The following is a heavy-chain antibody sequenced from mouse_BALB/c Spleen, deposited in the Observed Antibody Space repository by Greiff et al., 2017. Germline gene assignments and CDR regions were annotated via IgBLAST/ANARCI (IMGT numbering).Heavy chain of an antibody. V-gene: IGHV5-6-3*01. CDR1: GFTFSSYG. CDR2: INSNGGST. Sequence: EVKLVESGGGLVQPGGSLKLSCAASGFTFSSYGMAWVRQTPDKRLELVATINSNGGSTYYPDSVKGRFTISRDNAKNTLYLQMSSLKSEDTAMYYCARGEYDYDVFDDWGEGTTLTVSS. D-gene: IGHD2-4*01. J-gene: IGHJ2*01. CDR3: ARGEYDYDVFDD.